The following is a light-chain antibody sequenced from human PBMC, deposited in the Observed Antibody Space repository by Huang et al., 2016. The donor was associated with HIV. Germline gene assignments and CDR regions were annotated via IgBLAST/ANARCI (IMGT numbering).Light chain of an antibody. V-gene: IGKV3-15*01. CDR2: GAS. J-gene: IGKJ2*01. CDR1: QSVGSP. Sequence: IVMTQSPGTLSVSPGESATLSCRASQSVGSPLAWYQKKPGQSPRLLNYGASTRATGNPARFSGSGSGTEFTLTISSLQSEDFAVYYCQQYYKLYTFGQGTKLEIK. CDR3: QQYYKLYT.